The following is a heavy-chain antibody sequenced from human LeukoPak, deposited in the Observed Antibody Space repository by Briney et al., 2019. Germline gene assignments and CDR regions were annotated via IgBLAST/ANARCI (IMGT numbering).Heavy chain of an antibody. V-gene: IGHV3-21*01. Sequence: GGSLRLSCAASGFTFSSYSMNWVRQAPGKGLEWVSSISSSSSYIYYADSVKGRFTISRDNAKNSLYLQMNSLRAEDTAVYYCASFRGAYSSSSGSKYWGQGTLVTVSS. CDR1: GFTFSSYS. CDR2: ISSSSSYI. J-gene: IGHJ4*02. CDR3: ASFRGAYSSSSGSKY. D-gene: IGHD6-6*01.